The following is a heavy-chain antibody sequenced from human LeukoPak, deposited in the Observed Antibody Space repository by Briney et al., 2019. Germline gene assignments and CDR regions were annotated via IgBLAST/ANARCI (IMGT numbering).Heavy chain of an antibody. CDR2: VSAANNP. V-gene: IGHV1-3*01. D-gene: IGHD5-24*01. CDR3: AMSVEMPPIPSFDY. J-gene: IGHJ4*02. CDR1: GYVFTPHH. Sequence: ASVKVSCKTSGYVFTPHHIHWMRQAPGQGLELLGWVSAANNPEYSQKFQGRVVITRDASATTSYLELNSLRSEDTAVYYCAMSVEMPPIPSFDYWGQGTLVTVSS.